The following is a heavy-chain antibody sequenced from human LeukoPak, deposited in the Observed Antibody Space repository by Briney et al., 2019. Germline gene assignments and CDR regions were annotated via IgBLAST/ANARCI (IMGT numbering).Heavy chain of an antibody. CDR1: GFTFSSYS. CDR2: ISSSSSYI. Sequence: GGSLRLSCAASGFTFSSYSMNWVRQAPGKGLGWVSSISSSSSYIYYADSVKGRFTISRDNAKNSLYLQMNSLRAEDTAVYYCARGTVAGTKFYYYYYMDVWGKGTTVTVSS. D-gene: IGHD6-19*01. J-gene: IGHJ6*03. CDR3: ARGTVAGTKFYYYYYMDV. V-gene: IGHV3-21*01.